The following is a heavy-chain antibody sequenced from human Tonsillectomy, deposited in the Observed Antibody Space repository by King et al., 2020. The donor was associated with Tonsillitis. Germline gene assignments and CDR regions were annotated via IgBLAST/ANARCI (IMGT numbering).Heavy chain of an antibody. V-gene: IGHV3-48*01. CDR1: GFTFSSYS. CDR2: ASGFTSTI. J-gene: IGHJ3*02. Sequence: VQLVESGGGLVQPGGSLRLSCAASGFTFSSYSMNWVRQAPGKGLEWVSYASGFTSTIYYAVSVKGRFTISRDNAKNSLYLQMSSLRAEDTAVYYCAREVFGNAFDIWGQGTVVTVSS. CDR3: AREVFGNAFDI. D-gene: IGHD3-10*02.